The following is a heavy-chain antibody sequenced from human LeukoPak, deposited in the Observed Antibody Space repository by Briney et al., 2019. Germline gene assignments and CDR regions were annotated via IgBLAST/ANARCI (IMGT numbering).Heavy chain of an antibody. CDR3: ARDSRIAARPSGDY. V-gene: IGHV3-30-3*01. CDR2: ISYDGSNK. CDR1: GFTFSSYA. D-gene: IGHD6-6*01. Sequence: GGSLRLSCAASGFTFSSYAMHWVRQAPGKGLEWVAVISYDGSNKYYADSVKGRFTISRDNSKNTLYLQMNSLRAEDTPVYYCARDSRIAARPSGDYWGQGTLVTVSS. J-gene: IGHJ4*02.